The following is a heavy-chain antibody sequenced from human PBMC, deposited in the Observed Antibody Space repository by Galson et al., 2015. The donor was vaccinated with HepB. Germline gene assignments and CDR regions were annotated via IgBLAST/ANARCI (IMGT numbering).Heavy chain of an antibody. D-gene: IGHD4-17*01. Sequence: SVKVSCKASGYTFTSYYMHWVRQAPGQGLEWMGIINPSGGSTSYAQKFQGRVTMTRDTSTSTVYMELSSLRSEDMAVYYCARAPLLYGDYGVAGIDYWGQGTLVTVSS. V-gene: IGHV1-46*03. CDR2: INPSGGST. CDR1: GYTFTSYY. J-gene: IGHJ4*02. CDR3: ARAPLLYGDYGVAGIDY.